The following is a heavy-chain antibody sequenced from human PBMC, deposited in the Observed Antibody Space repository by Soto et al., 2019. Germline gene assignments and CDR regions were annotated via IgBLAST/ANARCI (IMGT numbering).Heavy chain of an antibody. Sequence: EVQLLESEGGSVQPGGSLRLSCAASGFTFSPYAMNWVRQAPGKGPEWVSGISGDGDSTYYTDSVKGRFTISRDNSKDTLYLQMNSLRAEDTAIYYCAVEGPDSWAQGTLVTVSS. CDR3: AVEGPDS. J-gene: IGHJ4*02. V-gene: IGHV3-23*01. CDR2: ISGDGDST. CDR1: GFTFSPYA.